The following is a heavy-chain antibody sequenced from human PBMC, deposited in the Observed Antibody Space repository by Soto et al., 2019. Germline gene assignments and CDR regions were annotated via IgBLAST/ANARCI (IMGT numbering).Heavy chain of an antibody. V-gene: IGHV1-18*04. CDR1: GYTFTSYG. CDR2: ISAYNGNT. CDR3: ARRLWQLAAYNWFDP. Sequence: ASVKVSCKASGYTFTSYGISWVRQAPGQGLEWMGWISAYNGNTNYAQKLQGRVTMTTDTSTSTAYMELRSLRSDDTAVYYCARRLWQLAAYNWFDPWGQGTLVTVSS. D-gene: IGHD1-26*01. J-gene: IGHJ5*02.